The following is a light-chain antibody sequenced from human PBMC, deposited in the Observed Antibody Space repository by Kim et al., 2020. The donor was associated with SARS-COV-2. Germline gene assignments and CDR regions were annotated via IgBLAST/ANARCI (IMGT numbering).Light chain of an antibody. CDR2: AVT. CDR1: IRDGVAYKY. Sequence: QSSNTSCIGTIRDGVAYKYVSWYQQNPGRAPNLVIYAVTGRPPGVSDRFSGSKSGNTASLTISGLQAEDEADYYCSSFSTTNTGVFGGGTQLTVL. J-gene: IGLJ2*01. V-gene: IGLV2-14*04. CDR3: SSFSTTNTGV.